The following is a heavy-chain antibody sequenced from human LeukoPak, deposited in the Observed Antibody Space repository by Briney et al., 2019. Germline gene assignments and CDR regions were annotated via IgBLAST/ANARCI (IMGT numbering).Heavy chain of an antibody. CDR1: GGSISRSSYY. CDR2: IYYSGST. J-gene: IGHJ5*02. V-gene: IGHV4-39*01. CDR3: ARHDYGDYGGLDP. D-gene: IGHD4-17*01. Sequence: PSETLSLTCTVSGGSISRSSYYWGWIRQPPGKGLEWIGSIYYSGSTYYNPSLKSRVTISVDTSKNHFSLKMSSVTAADTAVYYCARHDYGDYGGLDPWGQGTLVTVSS.